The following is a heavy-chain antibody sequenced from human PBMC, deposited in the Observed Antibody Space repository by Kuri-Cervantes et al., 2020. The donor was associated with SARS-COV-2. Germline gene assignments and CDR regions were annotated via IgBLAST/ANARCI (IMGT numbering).Heavy chain of an antibody. J-gene: IGHJ4*02. CDR1: GYTFTSYD. Sequence: ASVKVSCKASGYTFTSYDINWVRQATGQGLEWMGWMNPNSGNTGYAQKFQGRVTMTRNTSISTAYMELSSLRSEDTAVYYCARAGYDFWSGYYWWFDYWGQGTLVTVSS. V-gene: IGHV1-8*01. CDR2: MNPNSGNT. D-gene: IGHD3-3*01. CDR3: ARAGYDFWSGYYWWFDY.